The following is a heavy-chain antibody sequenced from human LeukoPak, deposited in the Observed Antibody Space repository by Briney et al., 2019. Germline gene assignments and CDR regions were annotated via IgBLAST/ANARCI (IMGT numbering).Heavy chain of an antibody. CDR2: IYASGST. CDR3: ARSGQWLIRWTAFDI. J-gene: IGHJ3*02. CDR1: GGSISSGGNY. D-gene: IGHD6-19*01. V-gene: IGHV4-30-4*07. Sequence: KPSQTLSLTCAVSGGSISSGGNYWSWIRQPAGKGLEYIGRIYASGSTYYNPSLKSRVTISVDTSNNQFSLKLSSVTAADTAVYYCARSGQWLIRWTAFDIWGQGTMVTVSS.